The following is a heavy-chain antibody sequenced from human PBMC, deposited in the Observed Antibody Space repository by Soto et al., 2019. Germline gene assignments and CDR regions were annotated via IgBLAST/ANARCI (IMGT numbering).Heavy chain of an antibody. Sequence: PGGSLRLSCAASGFTLSSYAMNWVRQAPGKGLEWVSAIRGSGSSTYYADSVQGRFTISRDNSKNTLYLQMNSLRAEDTAVYYCAKGGTTVITPITNWGQGTPVTVSS. J-gene: IGHJ4*02. CDR2: IRGSGSST. CDR3: AKGGTTVITPITN. D-gene: IGHD4-4*01. CDR1: GFTLSSYA. V-gene: IGHV3-23*01.